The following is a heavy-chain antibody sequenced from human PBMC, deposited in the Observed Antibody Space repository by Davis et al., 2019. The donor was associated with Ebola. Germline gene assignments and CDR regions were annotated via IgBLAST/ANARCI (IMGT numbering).Heavy chain of an antibody. V-gene: IGHV4-59*01. D-gene: IGHD1-1*01. CDR3: ARLTSDGYNGLDV. CDR1: GGSISSYY. Sequence: SETLSLTCTVSGGSISSYYWSWIRQLPGKGLEWIGYIYYSGSTNYNPSLKSRVTISVDTSKNQFSLKLSSVTAADTAVYYCARLTSDGYNGLDVWDKGTTVTVSS. CDR2: IYYSGST. J-gene: IGHJ6*04.